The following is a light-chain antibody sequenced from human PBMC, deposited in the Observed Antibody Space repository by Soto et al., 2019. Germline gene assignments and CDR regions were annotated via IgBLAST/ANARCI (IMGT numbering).Light chain of an antibody. CDR1: QSVSSN. Sequence: EIVMTQSPATLSVSPGERATLSCRASQSVSSNLAWYQQKPGQAPRLLIPGASTRATGIPARFSGSGSGTEFTLTISSRQSEDFAVYYCQQYNNWPRTFGQGTKVEIK. V-gene: IGKV3-15*01. CDR3: QQYNNWPRT. CDR2: GAS. J-gene: IGKJ1*01.